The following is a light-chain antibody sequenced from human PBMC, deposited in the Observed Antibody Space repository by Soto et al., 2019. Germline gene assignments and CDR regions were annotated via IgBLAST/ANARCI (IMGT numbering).Light chain of an antibody. V-gene: IGLV2-14*01. CDR2: DVS. J-gene: IGLJ1*01. CDR3: SSYTSSSTTYV. Sequence: QSALTQPASVSGSPGQSITISCTGTSSDVGGYNYVSWYQQHPGKAPKLMIYDVSNRPSGVSNRFSGSKSGNTASLTISGLKAEDEADYYCSSYTSSSTTYVFGTGTKLTV. CDR1: SSDVGGYNY.